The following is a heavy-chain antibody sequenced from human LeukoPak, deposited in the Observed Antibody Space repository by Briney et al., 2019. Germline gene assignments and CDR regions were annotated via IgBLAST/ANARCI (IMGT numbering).Heavy chain of an antibody. D-gene: IGHD6-6*01. J-gene: IGHJ3*02. V-gene: IGHV3-20*04. CDR2: INWNGGST. Sequence: GGSLRLSCAASGFTFDDYGMSWVRHAPGKGLEWVSGINWNGGSTGYADSVKGRFTISRDNSKNTLYLQMNSLRAEDTALYYCARRGRAAHAFDIWGQGTMVTVSS. CDR3: ARRGRAAHAFDI. CDR1: GFTFDDYG.